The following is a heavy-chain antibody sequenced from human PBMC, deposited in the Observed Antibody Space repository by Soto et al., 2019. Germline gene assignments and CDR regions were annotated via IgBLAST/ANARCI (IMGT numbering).Heavy chain of an antibody. V-gene: IGHV1-2*04. CDR3: ARESGGATATLDYYYFYMDV. CDR2: INPNGGVT. CDR1: GDSFHDYY. D-gene: IGHD5-12*01. Sequence: QVQLGQSGAEVRKPGASVTVSCRSSGDSFHDYYIHWVRQAPGQGFEWMGWINPNGGVTKYAQKFQGWVSMARDTSIRTVYMQLSRLRSDDTAVYYCARESGGATATLDYYYFYMDVWGTGTTVTVSS. J-gene: IGHJ6*03.